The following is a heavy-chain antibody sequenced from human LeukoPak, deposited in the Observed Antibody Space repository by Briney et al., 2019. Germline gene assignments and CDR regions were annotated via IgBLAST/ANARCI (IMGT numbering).Heavy chain of an antibody. J-gene: IGHJ4*02. V-gene: IGHV1-2*02. CDR2: MDPNSGGT. D-gene: IGHD1-20*01. Sequence: ASVKLSCKASGYTFTGYYMHSVRHAPGQRLEWMGWMDPNSGGTNYAQKFQGRVTMTRDTSISTAYMELSRLRSDDTAVYYCARDRSYNWKSYYFDYWGQGTLVTVSS. CDR3: ARDRSYNWKSYYFDY. CDR1: GYTFTGYY.